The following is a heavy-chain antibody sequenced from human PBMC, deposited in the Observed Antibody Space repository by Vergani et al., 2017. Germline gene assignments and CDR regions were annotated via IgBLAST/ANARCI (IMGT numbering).Heavy chain of an antibody. CDR2: IYYSGST. CDR3: ARSHSIYDFWSGYRYDAFDI. V-gene: IGHV4-38-2*01. CDR1: GYSISSGYY. D-gene: IGHD3-3*01. J-gene: IGHJ3*02. Sequence: QVQLQESGPGLVKPSETLSLTCAVSGYSISSGYYWGWIRQPPGKGLEWIGYIYYSGSTYYNPSLKSRVTISVDTSKNQFSLKLSSVTAADTAVYYCARSHSIYDFWSGYRYDAFDIWGQGTMVTVSS.